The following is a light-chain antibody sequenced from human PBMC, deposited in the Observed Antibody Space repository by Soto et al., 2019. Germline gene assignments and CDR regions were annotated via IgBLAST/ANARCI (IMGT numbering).Light chain of an antibody. CDR1: QSVSTW. Sequence: DIQMTQSPPTVSASVGDRVTITCRASQSVSTWLAWYQQKPGKAPKLLIQKASSLESGVPSRFSGSGSGTEFTLTISSLQPDDYATYYCQQYNNYRTFGQGTKVEIK. V-gene: IGKV1-5*03. J-gene: IGKJ1*01. CDR2: KAS. CDR3: QQYNNYRT.